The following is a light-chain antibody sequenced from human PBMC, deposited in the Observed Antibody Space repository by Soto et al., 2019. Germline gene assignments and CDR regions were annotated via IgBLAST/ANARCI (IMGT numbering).Light chain of an antibody. CDR2: DVS. J-gene: IGLJ1*01. CDR3: SSYTSSSTYV. CDR1: SSDVGGYNY. V-gene: IGLV2-14*01. Sequence: QSALTQPASVSGSPGQSIPISCTGTSSDVGGYNYVSWYQQHPGKAPKLMIYDVSNRPSGVSNRFSGSKSGNTASLTISGLKAEDEADYYCSSYTSSSTYVFGTGTKLTVL.